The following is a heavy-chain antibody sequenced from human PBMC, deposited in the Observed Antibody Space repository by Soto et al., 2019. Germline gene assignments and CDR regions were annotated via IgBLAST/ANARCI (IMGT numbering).Heavy chain of an antibody. CDR3: ARAYYFGSGTSYTLYY. CDR1: GFAFSNYG. D-gene: IGHD3-10*01. V-gene: IGHV3-30*03. CDR2: ISDDGVSK. J-gene: IGHJ4*02. Sequence: GSLRLSCAASGFAFSNYGMHWVRQAPGKGLEWVAVISDDGVSKYYADSVQGRFTISRDNSESAVFLQMNSLRPDDTALYFCARAYYFGSGTSYTLYYWGQGTQVTVSS.